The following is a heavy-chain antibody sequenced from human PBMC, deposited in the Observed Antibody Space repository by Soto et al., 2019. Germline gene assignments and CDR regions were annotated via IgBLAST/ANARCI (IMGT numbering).Heavy chain of an antibody. CDR3: ARNPPGMAAFDY. Sequence: QVQLQESGPGLVKPSQTLSLTCTVSGGSISSGGYYWSWIRQHPGKGLEWIGYIYYSGNTYYNPSLRRRVTISVDTSKNQFSLKLGSVTAADTAVYYCARNPPGMAAFDYWGQGTLVAVSS. D-gene: IGHD1-26*01. CDR1: GGSISSGGYY. J-gene: IGHJ4*02. CDR2: IYYSGNT. V-gene: IGHV4-31*03.